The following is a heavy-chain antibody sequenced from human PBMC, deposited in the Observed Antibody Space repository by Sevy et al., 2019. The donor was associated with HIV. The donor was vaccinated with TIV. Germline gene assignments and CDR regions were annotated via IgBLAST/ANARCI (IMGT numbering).Heavy chain of an antibody. CDR3: TTDLFWTID. CDR2: ISSSSSTI. D-gene: IGHD3-3*01. CDR1: GFTFSSYS. Sequence: GGSLRLSCAASGFTFSSYSMNWVRQAPGKGLEWVSYISSSSSTIYYADSVKGRFTISRHDSKNTLYLQMNSLKIEDTAVYYCTTDLFWTIDWGQGTRVTVSS. V-gene: IGHV3-48*01. J-gene: IGHJ4*02.